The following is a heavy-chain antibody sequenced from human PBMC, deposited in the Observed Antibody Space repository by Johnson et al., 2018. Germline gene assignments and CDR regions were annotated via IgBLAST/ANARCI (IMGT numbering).Heavy chain of an antibody. CDR2: IKQDGSEH. J-gene: IGHJ3*02. D-gene: IGHD3-22*01. Sequence: VQLVQSGGGLVQPGGSLRLSCAASGFTFSSYWMSWVRQAPGKGLEWVANIKQDGSEHSYVDSVKGRFTIYRDNAKNSLYLQMNSLRAEGTAVFSSVREWPPNYYDDSSGKGPGDAFDIWGQGTMVTVSS. CDR1: GFTFSSYW. CDR3: VREWPPNYYDDSSGKGPGDAFDI. V-gene: IGHV3-7*01.